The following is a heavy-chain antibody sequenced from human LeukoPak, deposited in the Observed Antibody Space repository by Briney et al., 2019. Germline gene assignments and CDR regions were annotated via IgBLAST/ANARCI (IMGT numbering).Heavy chain of an antibody. CDR2: IYYSGTT. CDR1: GGSISSYY. D-gene: IGHD3-22*01. V-gene: IGHV4-59*06. J-gene: IGHJ4*02. CDR3: AREITTASRLDY. Sequence: SETLSLTCTVSGGSISSYYWSWIRQPAGKGLEWIGYIYYSGTTYYNPSLKSRVTISIDTSKNQFSLNLSSVTVADTAVYYCAREITTASRLDYWGQGTLVTVSS.